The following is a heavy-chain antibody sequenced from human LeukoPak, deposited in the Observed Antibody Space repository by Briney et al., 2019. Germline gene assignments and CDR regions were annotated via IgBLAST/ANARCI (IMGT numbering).Heavy chain of an antibody. CDR2: ISSSSSYI. CDR1: GFTFSSYS. V-gene: IGHV3-21*01. Sequence: GGSLRLSCAASGFTFSSYSMNWVRQAPGKGLEWVSSISSSSSYIYYADSVKGRFTISRDNAKNSLYLQMNSLRAEDTAVYYCARDLTVGSSGYLTVDYWGQGTLVTVSS. J-gene: IGHJ4*02. D-gene: IGHD3-22*01. CDR3: ARDLTVGSSGYLTVDY.